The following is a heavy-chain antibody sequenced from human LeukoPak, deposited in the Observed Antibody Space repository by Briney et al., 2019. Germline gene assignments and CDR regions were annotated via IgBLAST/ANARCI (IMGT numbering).Heavy chain of an antibody. Sequence: SETLSLTCTVSGGSISSYYWSWIRQPAGKGLEWIGRIYTSGSTNYNPSLKSRVTMSVDTSKNQFSLKLSSVTAADTAVYYCARDASSGSYVGLPDYWGQGTLVTVSS. CDR1: GGSISSYY. V-gene: IGHV4-4*07. D-gene: IGHD1-26*01. J-gene: IGHJ4*02. CDR3: ARDASSGSYVGLPDY. CDR2: IYTSGST.